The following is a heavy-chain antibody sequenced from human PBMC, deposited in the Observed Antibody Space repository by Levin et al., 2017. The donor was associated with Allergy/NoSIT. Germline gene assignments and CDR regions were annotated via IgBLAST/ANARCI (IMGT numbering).Heavy chain of an antibody. V-gene: IGHV4-59*08. CDR2: SYYAGSV. J-gene: IGHJ4*02. D-gene: IGHD3-10*01. CDR1: GASVSNFH. CDR3: ARHVYPDGSPFDS. Sequence: SETLSLTCSVSGASVSNFHWSWIRQPPGRQPEWLGHSYYAGSVTYNPSLGSRITMSVDTPKNWVSLELTSVTTAATARYYCARHVYPDGSPFDSWGLGSLVTVSS.